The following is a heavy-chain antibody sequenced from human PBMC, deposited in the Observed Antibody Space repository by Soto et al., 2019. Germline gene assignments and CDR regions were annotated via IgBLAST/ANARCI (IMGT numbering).Heavy chain of an antibody. CDR1: GFIFSGYG. V-gene: IGHV3-33*05. CDR2: ISYDETNK. J-gene: IGHJ6*02. CDR3: ARDRGMGSYFFAMDV. D-gene: IGHD3-10*01. Sequence: QLVESGGGVVQPGRSQRLSCSASGFIFSGYGMHWVRQAPGKGLEWVAVISYDETNKYYADSVKGRFTISRDNSKNTVFLQASSLRDDDTGVYYCARDRGMGSYFFAMDVWGQGTTVTVSS.